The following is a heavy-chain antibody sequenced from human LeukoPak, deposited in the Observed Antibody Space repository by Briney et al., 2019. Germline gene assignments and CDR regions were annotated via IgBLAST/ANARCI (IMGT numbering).Heavy chain of an antibody. CDR1: GYTFTCYY. V-gene: IGHV1-2*02. CDR3: ARVGGYFDWLLYYY. Sequence: ASVKVSCKASGYTFTCYYMHWVRQAPGQGLEWMGWINPNSGGTNYAQKFQGRVTMTRDTSISTAYMELSRLRSDDTAVYYCARVGGYFDWLLYYYWGQGTLVTVSS. J-gene: IGHJ4*02. D-gene: IGHD3-9*01. CDR2: INPNSGGT.